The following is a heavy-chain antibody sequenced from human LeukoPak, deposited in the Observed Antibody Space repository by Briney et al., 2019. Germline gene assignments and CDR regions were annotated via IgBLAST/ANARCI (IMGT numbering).Heavy chain of an antibody. D-gene: IGHD2/OR15-2a*01. CDR3: ARAGYSNRWDGADY. Sequence: GESLKISCTGSGYTFTNYWIGWVRQMPGKGLEFMGIIYPGDSDTRYSPSFQGQVTISVDKSINTAYLQWSSLKASDSAMYYCARAGYSNRWDGADYWGQGTLVTVSS. J-gene: IGHJ4*02. CDR2: IYPGDSDT. V-gene: IGHV5-51*01. CDR1: GYTFTNYW.